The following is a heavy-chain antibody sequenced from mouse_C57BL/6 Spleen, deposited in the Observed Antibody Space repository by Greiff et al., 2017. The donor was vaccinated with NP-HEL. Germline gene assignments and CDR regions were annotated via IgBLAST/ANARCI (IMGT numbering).Heavy chain of an antibody. CDR3: ARSRDSSGYVNYAMDY. J-gene: IGHJ4*01. CDR2: IYPGDGDT. D-gene: IGHD3-2*02. Sequence: VQGVESGPELVKPGASVKISCKASGYAFSSSWMNWVKQRPGKGLEWIGRIYPGDGDTNYNGKFKGKATLTADKSSSTAYMQLSSLTSEDSAVYFCARSRDSSGYVNYAMDYWGQGTSVTVSS. CDR1: GYAFSSSW. V-gene: IGHV1-82*01.